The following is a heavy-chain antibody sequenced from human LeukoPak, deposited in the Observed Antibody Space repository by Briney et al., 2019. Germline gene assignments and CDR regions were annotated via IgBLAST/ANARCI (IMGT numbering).Heavy chain of an antibody. CDR1: GGSFSGYY. CDR3: ASLGYDFWSGYVLDY. J-gene: IGHJ4*02. Sequence: SETLSLTCAVYGGSFSGYYWSWIRQPPGKGLEWIGEINHSGSTNYNPPLKSRVTISVDTSKSQFSLKLSSVTAADTAVYYCASLGYDFWSGYVLDYWGQGTLVTVSS. CDR2: INHSGST. V-gene: IGHV4-34*01. D-gene: IGHD3-3*01.